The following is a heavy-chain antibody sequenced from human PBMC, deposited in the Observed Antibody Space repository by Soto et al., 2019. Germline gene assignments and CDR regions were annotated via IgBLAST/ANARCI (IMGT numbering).Heavy chain of an antibody. D-gene: IGHD1-26*01. Sequence: PGGSLRLSCAASGFTFSNAWMSWVRQAPGKGLEWVGRIKSKTDGGTTDYAAPVKGRFTISRDDSKNTLYLQMNSLRSEDTAVYYCASASGTPPHDAFDIWGQGTMVTVSS. J-gene: IGHJ3*02. V-gene: IGHV3-15*01. CDR1: GFTFSNAW. CDR3: ASASGTPPHDAFDI. CDR2: IKSKTDGGTT.